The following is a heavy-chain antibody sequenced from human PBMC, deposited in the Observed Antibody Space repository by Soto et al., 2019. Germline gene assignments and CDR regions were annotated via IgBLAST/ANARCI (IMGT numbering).Heavy chain of an antibody. J-gene: IGHJ6*02. D-gene: IGHD2-15*01. Sequence: SVKVSCKASGGPFRSYAISWVRQATGQGLEWMVGLIPIFGTANYAQTFQGRVTITADVSTSTAYMDLSSLRSEDTAVYYCARGPADCSGGSCYSWGDYYYGMDVWGQGTTVTSP. CDR3: ARGPADCSGGSCYSWGDYYYGMDV. V-gene: IGHV1-69*13. CDR2: LIPIFGTA. CDR1: GGPFRSYA.